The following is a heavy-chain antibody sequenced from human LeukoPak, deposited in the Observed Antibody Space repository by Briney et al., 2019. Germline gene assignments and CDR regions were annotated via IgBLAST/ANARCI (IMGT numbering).Heavy chain of an antibody. CDR3: VGEVGSRQMNS. D-gene: IGHD1-26*01. Sequence: GGSLRLSCSVSGFTFSSHAMHWVRQAPGKGLECVAYISYDGSFQYHADSVKGRFTISRDNSKDILYLQMNSLRVDDPATYYCVGEVGSRQMNSWGQGTLVTVSS. J-gene: IGHJ5*02. V-gene: IGHV3-30-3*01. CDR2: ISYDGSFQ. CDR1: GFTFSSHA.